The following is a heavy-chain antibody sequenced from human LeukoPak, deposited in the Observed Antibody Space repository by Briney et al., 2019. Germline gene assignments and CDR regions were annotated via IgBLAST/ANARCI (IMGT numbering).Heavy chain of an antibody. Sequence: SETLSLTCTVSGGSVSTYYWTWIRQPPGKGLEWIGYIYYTGSTNYNPSLKSRVTISVDTSKNQFSLKLSSVTAADTAVYYCARGGKYYGSGGYLNKEYYYYYYMDVWGKGTTVTISS. CDR1: GGSVSTYY. CDR3: ARGGKYYGSGGYLNKEYYYYYYMDV. V-gene: IGHV4-59*02. D-gene: IGHD3-10*01. CDR2: IYYTGST. J-gene: IGHJ6*03.